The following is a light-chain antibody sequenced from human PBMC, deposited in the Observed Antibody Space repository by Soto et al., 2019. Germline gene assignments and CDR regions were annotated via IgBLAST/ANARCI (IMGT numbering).Light chain of an antibody. Sequence: QSALTQPASVSGSPGQSITISCTGTSSDIGGSNYVSWYQQHPGKAPKLMIFEVTNRPSGVSNRFSGSKSDNTASLTISGLQAEDEAHYYCSSYTNSRTTYVIFGGGTKLTVL. V-gene: IGLV2-14*01. CDR2: EVT. CDR1: SSDIGGSNY. J-gene: IGLJ2*01. CDR3: SSYTNSRTTYVI.